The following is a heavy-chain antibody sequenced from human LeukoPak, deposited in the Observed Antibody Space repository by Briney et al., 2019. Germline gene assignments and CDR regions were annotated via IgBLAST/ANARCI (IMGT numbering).Heavy chain of an antibody. V-gene: IGHV3-30*18. CDR1: GFTFSSYG. CDR2: ISYDGSNK. D-gene: IGHD1-26*01. J-gene: IGHJ4*02. Sequence: GGSLRLSCAASGFTFSSYGMHWVRQAPGKGLEWVAVISYDGSNKYYADSVKGRFTISRGNSKNTLYLQMNSLRAEDTAVYYCAKDRRWVQYYCDYWGQGTLVTVSS. CDR3: AKDRRWVQYYCDY.